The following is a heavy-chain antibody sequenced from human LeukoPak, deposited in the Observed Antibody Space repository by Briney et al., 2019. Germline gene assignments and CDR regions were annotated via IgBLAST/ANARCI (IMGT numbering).Heavy chain of an antibody. V-gene: IGHV3-48*04. CDR2: ISSSSDTI. Sequence: TGGSLRLSCVGSGFTFSTYSMNWVRQAPGKGLEWVSYISSSSDTIYYADSVRGRFTISRDNAENSLYLQMNSLRAEDTAVYYCARDFPRGYSGYDLGYWGQGTLVTVSS. CDR1: GFTFSTYS. CDR3: ARDFPRGYSGYDLGY. D-gene: IGHD5-12*01. J-gene: IGHJ4*02.